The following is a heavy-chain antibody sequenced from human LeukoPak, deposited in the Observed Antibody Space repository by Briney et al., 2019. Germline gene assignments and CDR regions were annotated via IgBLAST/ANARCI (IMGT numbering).Heavy chain of an antibody. CDR1: GFTFSSYA. D-gene: IGHD3-3*01. V-gene: IGHV3-30-3*01. CDR3: ARVEAYYDFWSGSDAFDI. J-gene: IGHJ3*02. Sequence: GRSLRLSCAASGFTFSSYAMHWVRQAPGKGLEWVAVISYDGSNKYYADSVKGRFTISRDNSKNTLYLQMNSLRAEDTAVYYCARVEAYYDFWSGSDAFDIWGQGQWSPSLQ. CDR2: ISYDGSNK.